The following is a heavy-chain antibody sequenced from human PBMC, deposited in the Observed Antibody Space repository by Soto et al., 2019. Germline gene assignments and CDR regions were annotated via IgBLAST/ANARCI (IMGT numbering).Heavy chain of an antibody. D-gene: IGHD2-15*01. Sequence: QVQLVQSGPEVRKPGASVKVSCRTSGYRFSGYGIHWARLGRGQGLEWMGWISGNHGATQYAQRFQGRITMTTDPSTGTGYMELRNLGVDESAIYFCACSPLASRPSWFDPWGSGTLVTVSS. CDR3: ACSPLASRPSWFDP. V-gene: IGHV1-18*04. CDR1: GYRFSGYG. J-gene: IGHJ5*02. CDR2: ISGNHGAT.